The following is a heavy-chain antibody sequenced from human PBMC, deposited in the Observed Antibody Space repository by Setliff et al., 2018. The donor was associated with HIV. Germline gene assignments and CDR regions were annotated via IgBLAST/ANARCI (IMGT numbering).Heavy chain of an antibody. D-gene: IGHD6-19*01. J-gene: IGHJ3*02. CDR2: INPNNGGT. Sequence: ASVKVSCKASGYTFTDYYMHWVRQAPGQGLEWMGRINPNNGGTNFAQKFQGRVTMTRDTSISTVYMELSRLTSDDTVVYYCTRGPLRLGSGWTSAFDIWGQGTMVTVSS. V-gene: IGHV1-2*05. CDR3: TRGPLRLGSGWTSAFDI. CDR1: GYTFTDYY.